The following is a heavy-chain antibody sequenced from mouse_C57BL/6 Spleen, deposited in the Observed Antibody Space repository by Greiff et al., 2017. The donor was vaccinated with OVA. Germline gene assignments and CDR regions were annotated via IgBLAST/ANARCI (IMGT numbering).Heavy chain of an antibody. CDR3: ARGTEGVYFDY. V-gene: IGHV1-61*01. CDR1: AYTFPSYW. J-gene: IGHJ2*01. Sequence: VQLQQPGAKLVGPGSSGKLSSKASAYTFPSYWMDWVKQRPGQGLDWIGNIYPSDSETNYTQKFKDKATLTVDKSSSTAYMQLSSLTSEDSAVYYCARGTEGVYFDYWGQGTTLTVSS. D-gene: IGHD3-3*01. CDR2: IYPSDSET.